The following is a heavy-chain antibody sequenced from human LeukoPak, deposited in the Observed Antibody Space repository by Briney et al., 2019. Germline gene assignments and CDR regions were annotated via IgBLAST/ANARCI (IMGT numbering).Heavy chain of an antibody. J-gene: IGHJ5*02. V-gene: IGHV5-51*01. CDR2: IYPGDSDT. D-gene: IGHD3-22*01. Sequence: GESLKISCKGSGYSFTDYWIGWVRQMPGKGLEWMGVIYPGDSDTRYSPSFQGQVTISADNSISTAYLQWSSLKASDTAMYYCARLGFHSSGWFDPWGQGTLVTVSS. CDR3: ARLGFHSSGWFDP. CDR1: GYSFTDYW.